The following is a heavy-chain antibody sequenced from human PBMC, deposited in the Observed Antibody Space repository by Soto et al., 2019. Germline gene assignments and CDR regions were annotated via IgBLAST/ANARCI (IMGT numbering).Heavy chain of an antibody. Sequence: LSLTCTVSGGSLSSHYWTWIRQSPGKGLEWIGYVYFSGNTNYNPSLKSRVTISIDTSKNQFSLRLASVTAADTAFYYCGSVRPSGYVLSWGQGTLVTVSS. J-gene: IGHJ5*02. CDR3: GSVRPSGYVLS. D-gene: IGHD6-25*01. CDR1: GGSLSSHY. CDR2: VYFSGNT. V-gene: IGHV4-59*11.